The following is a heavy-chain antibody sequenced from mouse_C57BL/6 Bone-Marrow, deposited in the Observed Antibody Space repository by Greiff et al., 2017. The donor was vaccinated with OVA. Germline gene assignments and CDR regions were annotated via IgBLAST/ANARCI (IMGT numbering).Heavy chain of an antibody. Sequence: QVQLKQPGAELVKPGASVKLSCKASGYTFTSYWMHWVKQRPGRGLEWIGRIDPNSGGTKCNEKFKSKATLTVDKPSSTAYMQLSSLTSEDSAVYYCAREGAYYSNYWYFDVWGTGTTVTVSS. D-gene: IGHD2-5*01. J-gene: IGHJ1*03. CDR1: GYTFTSYW. CDR2: IDPNSGGT. CDR3: AREGAYYSNYWYFDV. V-gene: IGHV1-72*01.